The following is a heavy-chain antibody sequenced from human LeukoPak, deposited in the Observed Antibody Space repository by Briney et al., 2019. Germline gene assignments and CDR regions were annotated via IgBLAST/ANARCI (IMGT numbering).Heavy chain of an antibody. Sequence: GGSLRLSCAASGFTVSSNYMSWVRQAPGKGLEWVSVIYSGGSTYYADSVKGRFTISRDNSKNTLYLQMNSLRAEDTAVYYCARDKVVGPSIFDYWGQGTLVTASS. J-gene: IGHJ4*02. CDR2: IYSGGST. V-gene: IGHV3-66*01. CDR3: ARDKVVGPSIFDY. CDR1: GFTVSSNY. D-gene: IGHD2-15*01.